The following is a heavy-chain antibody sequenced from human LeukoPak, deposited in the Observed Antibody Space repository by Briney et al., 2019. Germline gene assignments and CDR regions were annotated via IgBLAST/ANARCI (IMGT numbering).Heavy chain of an antibody. CDR3: ATISAQTFDI. Sequence: GGSLRLSCVGSGFSFRSHWVNWVRQSPGKGLEWVANIKPDGSDKYYVDSARGQFTVSRDNAKNSAFLQMNSLRAEDTAIYYCATISAQTFDIWGQGTLVSVSS. J-gene: IGHJ3*02. V-gene: IGHV3-7*01. D-gene: IGHD5-24*01. CDR1: GFSFRSHW. CDR2: IKPDGSDK.